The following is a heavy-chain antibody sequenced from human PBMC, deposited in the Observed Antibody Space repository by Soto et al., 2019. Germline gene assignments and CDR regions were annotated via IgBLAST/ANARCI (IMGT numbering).Heavy chain of an antibody. Sequence: HPGGSLRLSCAASGFTFSSYGMHRVRQAPGKGLEWVAVISYDGSNKYYADSVKGRFTISRDNSKNTLYLQMNSLRAEDTAVYYCAKDGLTDGYDPWGQGTLVTVSS. CDR1: GFTFSSYG. CDR3: AKDGLTDGYDP. V-gene: IGHV3-30*18. D-gene: IGHD3-9*01. J-gene: IGHJ5*02. CDR2: ISYDGSNK.